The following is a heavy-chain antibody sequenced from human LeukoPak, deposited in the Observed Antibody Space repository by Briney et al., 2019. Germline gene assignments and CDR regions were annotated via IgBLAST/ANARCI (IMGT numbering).Heavy chain of an antibody. CDR1: GYTFTSYA. CDR3: ATGEVVGAIDY. V-gene: IGHV1-3*01. CDR2: INAGNGNT. D-gene: IGHD1-26*01. Sequence: ASVKVSCKASGYTFTSYAMHWVRQAPGQRLEWMGWINAGNGNTKYSQKFQGRVTITRDTSASTAYMELNSLRSEDTAVYYCATGEVVGAIDYWGQGTLVTVSS. J-gene: IGHJ4*02.